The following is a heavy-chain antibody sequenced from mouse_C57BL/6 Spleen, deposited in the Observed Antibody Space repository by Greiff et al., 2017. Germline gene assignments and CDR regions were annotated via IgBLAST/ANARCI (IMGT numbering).Heavy chain of an antibody. Sequence: EVKLEESGPELVKPGASVKISCKASGYSFTGYYMNWVKQSPEKSLEWIGEINPSTGGTTYNQKFKAKATLTVDKSSSTAYMQLKSLTSEDSAVYYCARGGRDFDYWGQGTTLTVSS. V-gene: IGHV1-42*01. CDR1: GYSFTGYY. J-gene: IGHJ2*01. CDR2: INPSTGGT. CDR3: ARGGRDFDY. D-gene: IGHD1-1*02.